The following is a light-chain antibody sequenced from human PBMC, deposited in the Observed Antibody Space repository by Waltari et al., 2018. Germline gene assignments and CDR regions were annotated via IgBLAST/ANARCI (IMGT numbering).Light chain of an antibody. Sequence: DIVMTQSPLSLSVTPGAPASTPSLSSQSLLHSSGNTFLDWYLQKPGQSPQLLIYLVSNRASGVPDRFSGSGSGTDFTLKISRVEAEDVGVYFCMQARQTPWTFGQGTKVEIK. CDR3: MQARQTPWT. CDR1: QSLLHSSGNTF. CDR2: LVS. V-gene: IGKV2-28*01. J-gene: IGKJ1*01.